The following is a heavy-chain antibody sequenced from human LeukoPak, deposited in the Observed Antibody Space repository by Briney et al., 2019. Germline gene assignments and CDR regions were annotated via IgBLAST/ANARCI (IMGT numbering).Heavy chain of an antibody. CDR3: TTVYCSSTSCFRGSYYYYYMDV. CDR2: ISGSGGST. J-gene: IGHJ6*03. V-gene: IGHV3-23*01. CDR1: GFTFSSYA. Sequence: GGSLRLSCAASGFTFSSYAMSWVRQAPGKGLEWVSAISGSGGSTYYADSVKGRFTISRDNSKNTLYLQMNSLKTEDTAVYYCTTVYCSSTSCFRGSYYYYYMDVWGKGTTVTVSS. D-gene: IGHD2-2*01.